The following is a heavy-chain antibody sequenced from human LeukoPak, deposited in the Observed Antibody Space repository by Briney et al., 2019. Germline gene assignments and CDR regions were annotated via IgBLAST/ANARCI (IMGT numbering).Heavy chain of an antibody. CDR2: ISSGGTYT. D-gene: IGHD6-19*01. Sequence: GGSLRLSCAASGFTFSNYNMNWVRQAPGKGLEWVSSISSGGTYTYYRDSVKGRFTISRDNAKNSLDLQMNGLRAEDTAVYYCAKESSGWPDDAFDIWGQGTMVTVSS. CDR1: GFTFSNYN. V-gene: IGHV3-21*04. J-gene: IGHJ3*02. CDR3: AKESSGWPDDAFDI.